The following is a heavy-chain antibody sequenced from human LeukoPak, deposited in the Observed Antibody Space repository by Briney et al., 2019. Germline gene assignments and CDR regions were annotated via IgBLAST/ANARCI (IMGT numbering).Heavy chain of an antibody. CDR3: AKTRPLDSSSWSHGDY. Sequence: GGSLRLSCAASGFTFSSYAMSWVRQAPGKGLEWVSAISGSGDSTYYGDSVKGRFTISRDNSKNTLHLQMNSLRAEDTAVYYCAKTRPLDSSSWSHGDYWGQGTLVTVSS. V-gene: IGHV3-23*01. CDR1: GFTFSSYA. J-gene: IGHJ4*02. D-gene: IGHD6-13*01. CDR2: ISGSGDST.